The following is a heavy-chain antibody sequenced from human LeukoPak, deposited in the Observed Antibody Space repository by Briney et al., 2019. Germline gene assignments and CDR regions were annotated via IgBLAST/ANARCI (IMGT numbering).Heavy chain of an antibody. D-gene: IGHD2-21*02. J-gene: IGHJ4*02. CDR3: ARACCGDLYYFDC. CDR1: GGSISSGGYY. V-gene: IGHV4-31*03. Sequence: PSETLSLTCTVSGGSISSGGYYWSWIRQHPGKGLEWIGYIYYSGSTYYNPSLKSRVTISVDTSKNQFSPKLSSVTAADTAVYYCARACCGDLYYFDCWGQGTLVTVSS. CDR2: IYYSGST.